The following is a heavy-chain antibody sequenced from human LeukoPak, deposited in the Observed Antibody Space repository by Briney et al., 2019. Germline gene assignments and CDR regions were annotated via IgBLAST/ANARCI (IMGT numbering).Heavy chain of an antibody. Sequence: SVNVSCKASGRTFSSYAIRWVRQAPGQGLEWMGGIIPIFGTANYTQKFQGRVTITTDESTSTAYMELSSLRPEDTAVYYCASGNGITGTTVDYWGQGTLVTVSS. CDR1: GRTFSSYA. CDR3: ASGNGITGTTVDY. D-gene: IGHD1-7*01. CDR2: IIPIFGTA. J-gene: IGHJ4*02. V-gene: IGHV1-69*05.